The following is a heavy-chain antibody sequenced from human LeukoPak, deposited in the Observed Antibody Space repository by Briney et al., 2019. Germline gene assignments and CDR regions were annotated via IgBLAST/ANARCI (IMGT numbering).Heavy chain of an antibody. J-gene: IGHJ4*02. Sequence: SETLSLTCAVYGGTFSGYYWSWIRQPPGKGLEWIGEINHSGSTNYNPSLKSRVTISVDTSKNQFSLKLSSVTAADTAVYYCARGRPYYDYWGQGTLVTVSS. CDR2: INHSGST. V-gene: IGHV4-34*01. CDR1: GGTFSGYY. CDR3: ARGRPYYDY.